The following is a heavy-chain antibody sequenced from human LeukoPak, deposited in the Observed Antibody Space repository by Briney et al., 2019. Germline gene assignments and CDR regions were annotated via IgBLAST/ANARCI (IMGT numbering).Heavy chain of an antibody. V-gene: IGHV3-53*01. D-gene: IGHD3-10*01. J-gene: IGHJ4*02. Sequence: PGGSLRLSCAASGFTVSGHYWSWVRQAPGKGLEWVSQINSGGTTYYADSVKGRFTISRDNSKNTVYLQMNSLRAEDTAVYHCARNKGVYGSGSYDNWGPGTLVPVSS. CDR3: ARNKGVYGSGSYDN. CDR1: GFTVSGHY. CDR2: INSGGTT.